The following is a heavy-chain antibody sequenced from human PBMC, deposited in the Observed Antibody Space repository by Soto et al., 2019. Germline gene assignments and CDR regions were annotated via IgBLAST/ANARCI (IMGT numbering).Heavy chain of an antibody. V-gene: IGHV3-30-3*01. J-gene: IGHJ4*02. Sequence: QVQLVESGGGVVQPGRSLRLSCAASGFTFSTYAIHWVRQAPGKGLEWVAFISYDGSNKYYADSVKGRFTISRDNSQNTVYMRMNGLRGEDTAVYYCAISDSSGTPVDYWGPGTLVTVSS. CDR1: GFTFSTYA. CDR3: AISDSSGTPVDY. CDR2: ISYDGSNK. D-gene: IGHD3-22*01.